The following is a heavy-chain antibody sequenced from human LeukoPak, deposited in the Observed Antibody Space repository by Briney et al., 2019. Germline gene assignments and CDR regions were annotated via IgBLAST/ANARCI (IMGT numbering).Heavy chain of an antibody. CDR2: ISPYNGNT. V-gene: IGHV1-18*04. Sequence: ASVKASCQASGYTFTGYYMHWVRQAPGQGLEWVEWISPYNGNTNSAQKLQGRVTMTTDTSTTTAYMELRSLRSDDTAVYYCARTPRGLPSFNWFDPWGQGTLVTVSS. CDR3: ARTPRGLPSFNWFDP. J-gene: IGHJ5*02. D-gene: IGHD3-10*01. CDR1: GYTFTGYY.